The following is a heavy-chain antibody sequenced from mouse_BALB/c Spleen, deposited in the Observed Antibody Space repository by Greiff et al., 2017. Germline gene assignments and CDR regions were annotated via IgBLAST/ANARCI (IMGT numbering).Heavy chain of an antibody. V-gene: IGHV5-6-4*01. D-gene: IGHD2-1*01. CDR3: TRDEDYGNFFDY. CDR2: ISSGGSYT. CDR1: GFTFSSYT. Sequence: EVKLVESGGGLVKPGGSLKLSCAASGFTFSSYTMSWVRQTPEKRLEWVATISSGGSYTYYPDSVKGRFTISRDNAKNTLYLQMSSLKSEDTAMYYCTRDEDYGNFFDYWGQGTTLTVSS. J-gene: IGHJ2*01.